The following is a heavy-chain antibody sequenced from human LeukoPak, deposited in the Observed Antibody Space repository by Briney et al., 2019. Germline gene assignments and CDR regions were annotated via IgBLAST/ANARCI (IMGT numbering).Heavy chain of an antibody. CDR2: IRYDGSDK. CDR3: ATPALRITMVRGVTDY. J-gene: IGHJ4*02. D-gene: IGHD3-10*01. V-gene: IGHV3-30*02. Sequence: GGSLRLSCAASGFTFSSYGMYWVRQAPGKGLEWVAFIRYDGSDKYYADSVKGRFTVSRDNSKNTLYLQMNSLRAEDTAVYYCATPALRITMVRGVTDYWGQGTLVTVSS. CDR1: GFTFSSYG.